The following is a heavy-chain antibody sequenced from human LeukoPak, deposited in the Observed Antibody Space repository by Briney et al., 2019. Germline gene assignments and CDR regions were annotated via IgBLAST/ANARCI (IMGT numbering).Heavy chain of an antibody. V-gene: IGHV4-30-4*01. Sequence: PSETLSLTCTVSGGSISSGGYYWSWIRQPPGKGLEWIGYIYYSGSTYYNPSLKSRVTISVDTSKNQFSLKLSSVTAADTAVYYCARKRSENPYYDFWSGYSYYFDYWGQGTLVTVSS. J-gene: IGHJ4*02. D-gene: IGHD3-3*01. CDR3: ARKRSENPYYDFWSGYSYYFDY. CDR2: IYYSGST. CDR1: GGSISSGGYY.